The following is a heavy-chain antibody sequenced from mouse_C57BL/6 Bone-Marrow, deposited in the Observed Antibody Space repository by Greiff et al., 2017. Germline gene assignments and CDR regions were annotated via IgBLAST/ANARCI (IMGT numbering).Heavy chain of an antibody. Sequence: VQLQQSGGGLVKPGGSLKLSCAASGFTFSDYGMHWVRQAPEKGLEWVASVSSGSSTFYYADTVKGRFTIAKDNGKDALLLQMTSLRSEDTAMCYSARQDYRYAMEYWGQGTSVSVPS. D-gene: IGHD5-5*01. CDR2: VSSGSSTF. CDR3: ARQDYRYAMEY. V-gene: IGHV5-17*01. CDR1: GFTFSDYG. J-gene: IGHJ4*01.